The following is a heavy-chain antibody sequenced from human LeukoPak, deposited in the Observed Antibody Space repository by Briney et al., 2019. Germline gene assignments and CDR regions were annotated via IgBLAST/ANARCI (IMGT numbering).Heavy chain of an antibody. CDR3: ARPVMISPGGDY. J-gene: IGHJ4*02. Sequence: SVKVSCKASGGTFSSYAISWVRQAPGQGLEWMGRIIPILGIANYAQKFQGRVTITADKSTSTAYMELSSLRSEDTAVYYCARPVMISPGGDYWGQGTLVTVSS. CDR1: GGTFSSYA. D-gene: IGHD3-16*01. CDR2: IIPILGIA. V-gene: IGHV1-69*04.